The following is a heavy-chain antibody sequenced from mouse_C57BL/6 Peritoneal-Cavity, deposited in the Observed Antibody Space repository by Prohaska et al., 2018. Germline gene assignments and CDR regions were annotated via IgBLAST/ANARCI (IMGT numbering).Heavy chain of an antibody. CDR1: GYTFTIYT. V-gene: IGHV1-4*01. Sequence: MSCKASGYTFTIYTMPWVKKRPGHGLEWIGYIKPSSGYTKYNPKFKDKATLTADKSSSKAYMKLSSLTTEDSAVYYCARSDITTVVADYWGQGTTLTVSS. CDR3: ARSDITTVVADY. D-gene: IGHD1-1*01. J-gene: IGHJ2*01. CDR2: IKPSSGYT.